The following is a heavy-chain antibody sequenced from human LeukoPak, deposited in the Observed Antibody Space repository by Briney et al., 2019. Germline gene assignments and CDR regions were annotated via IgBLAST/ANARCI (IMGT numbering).Heavy chain of an antibody. J-gene: IGHJ3*02. V-gene: IGHV4-59*01. Sequence: TSETLSLTCTVSGGSISSYYWSWIRQPPGKGLEWIGYIYYSGSTNYNPSLKSRVTISVDTSKNQFSLKLSSVTAADTAVYYCARTIVVAGPDAFDIWGQGTMVTVSS. CDR2: IYYSGST. CDR3: ARTIVVAGPDAFDI. CDR1: GGSISSYY. D-gene: IGHD6-19*01.